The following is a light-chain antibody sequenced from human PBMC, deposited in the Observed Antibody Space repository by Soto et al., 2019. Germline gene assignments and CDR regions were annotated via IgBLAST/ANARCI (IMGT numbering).Light chain of an antibody. CDR1: SSDVGGYNY. J-gene: IGLJ2*01. V-gene: IGLV2-8*01. CDR2: EVS. Sequence: ALTQPPSASGSPGQSVTISCTGSSSDVGGYNYVSWYQQHPGKAPKLMIYEVSKRPSGVPDRLTDSKSGNTASLTVSGLQAEDEADYYCSSYGGSNTVVFGGGTKLTVL. CDR3: SSYGGSNTVV.